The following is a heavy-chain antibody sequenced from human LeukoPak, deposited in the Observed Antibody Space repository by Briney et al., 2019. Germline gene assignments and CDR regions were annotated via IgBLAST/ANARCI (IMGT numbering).Heavy chain of an antibody. J-gene: IGHJ4*02. Sequence: GGSLRLSCAASGFTFSDYYMTWIRQSPGKGLEWVSYISNSGSTIYYADSLKGRFTISRDNSKSTLILQMNSLRVEDTALYYCTKRVKYGGTWDHFADWGQGTLVTVSS. CDR2: ISNSGSTI. V-gene: IGHV3-11*01. CDR1: GFTFSDYY. CDR3: TKRVKYGGTWDHFAD. D-gene: IGHD1-26*01.